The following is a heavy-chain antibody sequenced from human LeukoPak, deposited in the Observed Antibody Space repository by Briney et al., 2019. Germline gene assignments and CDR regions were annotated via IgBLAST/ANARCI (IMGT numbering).Heavy chain of an antibody. J-gene: IGHJ4*02. V-gene: IGHV3-11*01. D-gene: IGHD6-19*01. CDR2: ISNIGSNI. CDR3: ARFGTGWYYLDY. CDR1: GFTFSDYY. Sequence: PGGSLRLSCAASGFTFSDYYMSWIRQAPGKGLEWVSHISNIGSNIYYADSVKGRFTISRDNAKNSLYLQMNSLRAEDTAVYYCARFGTGWYYLDYWGQGTLVTVSS.